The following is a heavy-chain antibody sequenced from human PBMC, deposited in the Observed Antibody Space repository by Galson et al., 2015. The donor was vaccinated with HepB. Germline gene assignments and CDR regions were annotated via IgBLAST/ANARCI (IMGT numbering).Heavy chain of an antibody. CDR1: GGTFSSYA. D-gene: IGHD6-13*01. CDR2: IIPIFGTA. CDR3: ARGLLKYSSSLQDYYYYYMDV. V-gene: IGHV1-69*13. Sequence: SVKVSCKASGGTFSSYAISWVRQAPGQGLEWMGRIIPIFGTANYAQKFQGRVTITADESTSTAYMELSSLRSEDTAVYYCARGLLKYSSSLQDYYYYYMDVWGKGTTVTVSS. J-gene: IGHJ6*03.